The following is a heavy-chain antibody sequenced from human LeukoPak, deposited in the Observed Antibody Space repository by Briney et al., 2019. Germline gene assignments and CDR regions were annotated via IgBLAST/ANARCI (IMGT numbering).Heavy chain of an antibody. Sequence: SETLSLTCTVSGGSISSGGYYWSWIRQHPGKGLEWIGYIYYSGSTYYNPSLKSRVTISVDTSKNQFSLKLSSVTAADTAVYFCARQRYSSSWSPFDPWGQGTLVTVSS. J-gene: IGHJ5*02. CDR3: ARQRYSSSWSPFDP. V-gene: IGHV4-39*01. D-gene: IGHD6-13*01. CDR1: GGSISSGGYY. CDR2: IYYSGST.